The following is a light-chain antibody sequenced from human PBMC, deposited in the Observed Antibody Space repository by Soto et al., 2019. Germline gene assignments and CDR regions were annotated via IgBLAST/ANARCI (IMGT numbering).Light chain of an antibody. CDR3: QQRSDWPYT. J-gene: IGKJ4*01. CDR1: QSVTWY. Sequence: EIVLTQSPATLSLSPGERATLSCRASQSVTWYLAWYQQKPGQAPRLLIYDASNRAPGIPPRFSGSGSGTDFNLTISSLETEDFAVYYCQQRSDWPYTFGGGNRLQIK. V-gene: IGKV3-11*01. CDR2: DAS.